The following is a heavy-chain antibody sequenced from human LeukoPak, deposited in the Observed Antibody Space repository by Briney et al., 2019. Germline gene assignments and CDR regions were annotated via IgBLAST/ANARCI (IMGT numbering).Heavy chain of an antibody. V-gene: IGHV7-4-1*02. CDR3: ARGGPRLKSGIIYYYYYYMDV. D-gene: IGHD5-12*01. CDR1: GYTFTSYG. CDR2: INTNTGNP. Sequence: GASVKVSCKASGYTFTSYGISWVRQAPGQGLEWMGWINTNTGNPTYAQGFTGRFVFSLDTSVSTAYLQISSLKAEDTAVYYCARGGPRLKSGIIYYYYYYMDVWGKGTTVTVSS. J-gene: IGHJ6*03.